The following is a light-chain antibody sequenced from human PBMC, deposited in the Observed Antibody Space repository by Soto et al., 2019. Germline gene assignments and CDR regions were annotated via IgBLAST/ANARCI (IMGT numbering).Light chain of an antibody. Sequence: PSTLSASVGDRVTITCRASQSISSWLAWYQQKPGKAPKLLIYDASSLESGVPSRFSGSGSGTEFTLTISSLQPEDFATYYCQQTSRTPKTFGQGTKVDIK. V-gene: IGKV1-5*01. CDR2: DAS. CDR1: QSISSW. CDR3: QQTSRTPKT. J-gene: IGKJ1*01.